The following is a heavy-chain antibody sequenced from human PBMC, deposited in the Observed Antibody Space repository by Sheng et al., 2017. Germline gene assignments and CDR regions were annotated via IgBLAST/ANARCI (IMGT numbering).Heavy chain of an antibody. J-gene: IGHJ4*02. CDR2: IKEDGSEK. Sequence: EVQLVESGGGLVQPGGSLRLSCVASGFTFSSYWMTWVRQAPGKGLEWVANIKEDGSEKYYVDSLKGRFTIYRDNAKNSLSLQLNSLRAEDTALYYCARDLTPVRYYFDLWGQGTLVTVSS. D-gene: IGHD4-17*01. CDR1: GFTFSSYW. CDR3: ARDLTPVRYYFDL. V-gene: IGHV3-7*01.